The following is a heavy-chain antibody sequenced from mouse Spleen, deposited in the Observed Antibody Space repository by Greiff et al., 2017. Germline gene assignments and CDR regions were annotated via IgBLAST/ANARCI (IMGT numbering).Heavy chain of an antibody. CDR1: GFTFSDYG. J-gene: IGHJ2*01. Sequence: EVKLMESGGGLVKPGGSLKLSCAASGFTFSDYGMAWVRQAPGKGPEWVAFISNLAYSIYYADTVTGRFTISRENAKNTLYLEMSSLRSEDTAMYYCARGMITHYYFDYLGQGTTLTVSS. CDR3: ARGMITHYYFDY. CDR2: ISNLAYSI. D-gene: IGHD2-4*01. V-gene: IGHV5-15*01.